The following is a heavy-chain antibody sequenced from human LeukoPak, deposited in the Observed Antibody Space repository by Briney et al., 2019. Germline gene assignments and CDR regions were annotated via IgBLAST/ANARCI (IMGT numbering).Heavy chain of an antibody. CDR2: ISSSGSTI. D-gene: IGHD5-18*01. CDR3: ARTNEIQLWSIDY. CDR1: GFTFSDYY. J-gene: IGHJ4*02. Sequence: KPGGSLRLSCAASGFTFSDYYMSWIRQAPGKGLEWVSYISSSGSTIYYADSVKGRFTISRDNAKNSLYLQMNSLRAEDTAVYYCARTNEIQLWSIDYWGQGTLVTVSS. V-gene: IGHV3-11*01.